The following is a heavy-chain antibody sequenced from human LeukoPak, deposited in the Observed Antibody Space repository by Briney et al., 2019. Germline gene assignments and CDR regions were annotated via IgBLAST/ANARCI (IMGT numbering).Heavy chain of an antibody. CDR3: ARDVVRGVIDY. D-gene: IGHD3-10*01. CDR2: IYHSGST. CDR1: GYSISSGNY. V-gene: IGHV4-38-2*02. Sequence: PSETLSLTCAVSGYSISSGNYWGWIRQPPGKGLEWIGSIYHSGSTHYNPSLKSPGTLSVDTPRIQYSLELSSVTGADTAVYYCARDVVRGVIDYWGQGTLVTVSS. J-gene: IGHJ4*02.